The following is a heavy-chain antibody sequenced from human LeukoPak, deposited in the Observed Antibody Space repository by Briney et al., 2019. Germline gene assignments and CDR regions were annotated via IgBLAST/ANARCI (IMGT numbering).Heavy chain of an antibody. V-gene: IGHV1-2*02. J-gene: IGHJ4*02. CDR1: GYTFIGYY. CDR2: INPNSGGT. CDR3: ARVGGSYYGNFDS. Sequence: GASVKVSCKASGYTFIGYYMHWVRQAPGQGLEWMGWINPNSGGTNYAQKFQGRVTMTRDTSSSAAYMELGRLRSDYTAVYYCARVGGSYYGNFDSWGQGTRVTVSS. D-gene: IGHD3-10*01.